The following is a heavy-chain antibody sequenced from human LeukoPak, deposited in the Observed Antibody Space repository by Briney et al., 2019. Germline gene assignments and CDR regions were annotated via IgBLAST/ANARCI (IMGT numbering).Heavy chain of an antibody. CDR2: IHHSGST. D-gene: IGHD4-17*01. V-gene: IGHV4-4*02. J-gene: IGHJ4*02. CDR3: ARDRAVTTEGFDY. CDR1: GGSISSSNW. Sequence: PSETLSLTCAVSGGSISSSNWWNWVRQPPGKGLEWIGEIHHSGSTHYNPSFKSRVTISVDKSKNQFSLILSSVTAADTAVYYCARDRAVTTEGFDYWGQGTLVTVSS.